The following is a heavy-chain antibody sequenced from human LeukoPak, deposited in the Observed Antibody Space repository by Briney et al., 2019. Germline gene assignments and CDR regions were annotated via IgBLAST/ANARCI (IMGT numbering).Heavy chain of an antibody. CDR2: ISSSSNTT. Sequence: GGSLRLSCAASGFTFSTYAMSWVRQAPGKGLEWVSYISSSSNTTYHADSVKGRFTISRDNAKNSLYLQMNSLRAEDTAVYYCARSPSGTGGFDPWGQGTLVTVSS. CDR1: GFTFSTYA. D-gene: IGHD1-1*01. CDR3: ARSPSGTGGFDP. J-gene: IGHJ5*02. V-gene: IGHV3-48*01.